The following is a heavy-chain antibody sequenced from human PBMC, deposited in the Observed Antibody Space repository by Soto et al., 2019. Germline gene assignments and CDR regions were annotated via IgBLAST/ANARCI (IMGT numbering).Heavy chain of an antibody. CDR1: GGSFSGYY. J-gene: IGHJ3*02. V-gene: IGHV4-34*01. CDR2: INHSGST. CDR3: ARAPHYYDSSGYFFRGADAFDI. Sequence: PSETLSLTCAVYGGSFSGYYWSWIRQPPGKGLEWIGEINHSGSTNYNPSLKSRVTIPVDTSKNQFSLKLSSVTAADTAVYYCARAPHYYDSSGYFFRGADAFDIWGQGTMVTVSS. D-gene: IGHD3-22*01.